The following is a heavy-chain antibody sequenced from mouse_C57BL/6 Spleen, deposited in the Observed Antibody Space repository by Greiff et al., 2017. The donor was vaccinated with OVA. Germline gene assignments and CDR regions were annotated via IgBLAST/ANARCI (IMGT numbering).Heavy chain of an antibody. Sequence: EVQLVESGGGLVKPGGSLKLSCAASGFTFSSYALSWVRQTPAKRLEWVATISDGGSYTYYPANVKGRFTISRDNAKNNLYLQMSHLKSEDTAMYYCARENYYGSSFDYWGQGTTLTVSS. D-gene: IGHD1-1*01. CDR2: ISDGGSYT. V-gene: IGHV5-4*01. CDR3: ARENYYGSSFDY. CDR1: GFTFSSYA. J-gene: IGHJ2*01.